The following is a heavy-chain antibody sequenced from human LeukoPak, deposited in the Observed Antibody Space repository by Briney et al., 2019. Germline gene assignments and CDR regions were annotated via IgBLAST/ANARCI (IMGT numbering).Heavy chain of an antibody. Sequence: GGSLRLSCAASGFTFSSYSMNWVRQAPGKGLEWVSYISSSSSTIYYADSVKGRFTISRGNAKNSLYLQMNSLRAEDTAVYYCARDDYYDSSGYYPDDAFDIWGQGTMVTVSS. CDR1: GFTFSSYS. CDR2: ISSSSSTI. V-gene: IGHV3-48*04. J-gene: IGHJ3*02. CDR3: ARDDYYDSSGYYPDDAFDI. D-gene: IGHD3-22*01.